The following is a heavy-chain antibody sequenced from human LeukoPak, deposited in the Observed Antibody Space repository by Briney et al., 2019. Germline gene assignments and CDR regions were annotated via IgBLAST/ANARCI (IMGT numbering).Heavy chain of an antibody. J-gene: IGHJ4*02. V-gene: IGHV4-39*07. CDR1: GGSVSRSGYF. CDR2: ISYSGST. D-gene: IGHD3-10*01. Sequence: SETLSLTCTVSGGSVSRSGYFWGWVRQPPGKKLEWIGSISYSGSTNYNPSLKSRVTMSVDTSKNQFSLKLSSVTAADTAVYYCARVSLVRGAPDYYFDYWGQGTLVTVSS. CDR3: ARVSLVRGAPDYYFDY.